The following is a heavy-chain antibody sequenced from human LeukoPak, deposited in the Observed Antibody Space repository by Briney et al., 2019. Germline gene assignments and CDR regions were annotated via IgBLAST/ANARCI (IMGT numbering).Heavy chain of an antibody. CDR2: LSDSGGST. Sequence: GGSLRLSCAASGFSFSNYDMTWVRQAPGKGLDWVSTLSDSGGSTYCADSVKGRFTISRDNSKNTLYLQMSSLRAEDTAIYFCAKRLYYGSGPLDIWGQGTMVTVSS. CDR3: AKRLYYGSGPLDI. V-gene: IGHV3-23*01. J-gene: IGHJ3*02. D-gene: IGHD3-10*01. CDR1: GFSFSNYD.